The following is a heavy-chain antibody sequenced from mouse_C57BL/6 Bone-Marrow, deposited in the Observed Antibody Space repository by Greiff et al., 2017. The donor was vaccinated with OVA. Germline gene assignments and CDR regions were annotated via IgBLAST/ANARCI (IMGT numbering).Heavy chain of an antibody. D-gene: IGHD2-10*01. V-gene: IGHV1-54*01. CDR1: GYAFTNYL. Sequence: LVESGAELVRPGTSVKVSCKASGYAFTNYLIEWVKQRPGQGLEWIGVINPGSGGTNYNEKFKGKATLTADKSSSTAYMQLSSLTSEDSAVYFCARSSYGNYPYWYFDVWGTGTTVTVSS. J-gene: IGHJ1*03. CDR2: INPGSGGT. CDR3: ARSSYGNYPYWYFDV.